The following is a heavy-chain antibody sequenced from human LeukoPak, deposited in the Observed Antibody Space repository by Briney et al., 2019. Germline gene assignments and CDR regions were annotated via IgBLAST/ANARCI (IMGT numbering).Heavy chain of an antibody. Sequence: GGSLRLSCAASGFTFSSYGMHWVRQAPGKGLEWVAFIRYDGSNKYYADPVKGRFTISRDNSKNTLYLQMNSLRAEDTAVYYCAGGVCSSTSCRPYYFDYWGQGTLVTVSS. V-gene: IGHV3-30*02. CDR2: IRYDGSNK. CDR1: GFTFSSYG. J-gene: IGHJ4*02. D-gene: IGHD2-2*01. CDR3: AGGVCSSTSCRPYYFDY.